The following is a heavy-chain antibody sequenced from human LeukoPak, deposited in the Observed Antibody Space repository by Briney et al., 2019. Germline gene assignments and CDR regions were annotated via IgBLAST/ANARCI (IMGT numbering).Heavy chain of an antibody. CDR2: IYYSGIT. CDR1: GGSIDNVHYY. J-gene: IGHJ5*02. D-gene: IGHD3-22*01. Sequence: SETLSLTCTVSGGSIDNVHYYWGWIRQPPGKGLEWIGHIYYSGITYYNPSLKSRLTMSLDTSENQFSLKLSSVAGADTAVYYCARDQYYDSKGWFDPWGQGTLVTVSS. V-gene: IGHV4-39*07. CDR3: ARDQYYDSKGWFDP.